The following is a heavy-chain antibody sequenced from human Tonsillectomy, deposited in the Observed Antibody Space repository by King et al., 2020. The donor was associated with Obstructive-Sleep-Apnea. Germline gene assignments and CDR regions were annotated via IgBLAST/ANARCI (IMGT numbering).Heavy chain of an antibody. J-gene: IGHJ5*02. CDR1: GYTFTSYY. CDR3: ARAGGVTNWFDP. V-gene: IGHV1-46*01. D-gene: IGHD2-8*02. Sequence: QLVQSGAEVKKPGASVKVSCKASGYTFTSYYMHWVRQAPGQGLEWMGIINPSGGSTSYAQKFQGRVTMTRDTSTRTVYMELRGLRSEDTAVYYCARAGGVTNWFDPWGQGTLVTVSS. CDR2: INPSGGST.